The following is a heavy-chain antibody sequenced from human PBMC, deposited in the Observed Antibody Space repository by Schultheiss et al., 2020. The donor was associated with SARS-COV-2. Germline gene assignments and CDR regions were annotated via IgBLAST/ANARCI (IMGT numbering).Heavy chain of an antibody. Sequence: GESLKISCAASGFTFSSYWMHWVRQAPGKGLVWVSRINSDGSSTSYADSVKGRFTISRDNAKNTLYLQMNSLRAEDTAVYYCASSSAVAGPAGYWGRGTLVTVSS. CDR2: INSDGSST. CDR1: GFTFSSYW. D-gene: IGHD6-19*01. V-gene: IGHV3-74*01. J-gene: IGHJ1*01. CDR3: ASSSAVAGPAGY.